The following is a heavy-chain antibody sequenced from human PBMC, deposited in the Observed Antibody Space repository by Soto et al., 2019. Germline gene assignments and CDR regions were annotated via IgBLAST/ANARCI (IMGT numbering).Heavy chain of an antibody. CDR1: GGTFSSHT. CDR2: TIPILGIT. J-gene: IGHJ6*02. CDR3: GISRYDSNFYYYGTDV. V-gene: IGHV1-69*02. D-gene: IGHD3-22*01. Sequence: QVQLVQSVAEVRKPGSSLKVSSKASGGTFSSHTISWVRLAPGQGLEWMGRTIPILGITNYAQNFQGRVTLTADKSTGTASMELSSLRSEDTAVYYCGISRYDSNFYYYGTDVWGQGTTVTVSS.